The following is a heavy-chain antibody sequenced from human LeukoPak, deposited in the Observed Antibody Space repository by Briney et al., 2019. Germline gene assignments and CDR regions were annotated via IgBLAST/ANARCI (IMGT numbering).Heavy chain of an antibody. D-gene: IGHD3-10*01. CDR1: GYTFTSYA. V-gene: IGHV1-3*01. CDR3: ARAPYYYGSGSYYDFDY. Sequence: ASVKVSCKASGYTFTSYAMHWVRQAPGQRLEWMGWINAGNGNTKYSQKFQGRVTITGDTSASTAYMELSSLRSEDTAVYYCARAPYYYGSGSYYDFDYWGQGTLVTVSS. J-gene: IGHJ4*02. CDR2: INAGNGNT.